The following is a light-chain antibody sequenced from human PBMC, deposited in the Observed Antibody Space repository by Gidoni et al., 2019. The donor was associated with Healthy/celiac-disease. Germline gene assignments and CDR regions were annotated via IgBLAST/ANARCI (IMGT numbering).Light chain of an antibody. CDR1: QSVSSN. CDR2: GAS. Sequence: ELVMTQSPATLSVSPVERATLSCRASQSVSSNLAWYQQKPGQAPRLLIYGASTRATGIPARFSGSGSGTEFTLTISSLQSEDFAVYYCQQYNNWPPWTFXXXTKVEIK. V-gene: IGKV3-15*01. CDR3: QQYNNWPPWT. J-gene: IGKJ1*01.